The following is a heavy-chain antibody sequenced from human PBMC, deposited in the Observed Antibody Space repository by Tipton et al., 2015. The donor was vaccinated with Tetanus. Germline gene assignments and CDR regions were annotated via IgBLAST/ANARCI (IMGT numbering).Heavy chain of an antibody. J-gene: IGHJ4*02. CDR2: IYHSGST. CDR3: ARDTTRGGFDS. Sequence: TLSLTCSVSGGSISAYYWCWIRQCPGTGLEWMWQIYHSGSTDYNPAPKSRVTMSVDVPKNQFSLRLRSVTAADTAVYYCARDTTRGGFDSWGQGALVTVSA. CDR1: GGSISAYY. D-gene: IGHD1-1*01. V-gene: IGHV4-59*01.